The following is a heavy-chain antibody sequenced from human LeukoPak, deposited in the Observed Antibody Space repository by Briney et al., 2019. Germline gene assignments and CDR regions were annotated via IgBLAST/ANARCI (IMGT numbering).Heavy chain of an antibody. CDR3: AKRGVVIRVILVGFHKEAYYFDS. D-gene: IGHD3-22*01. J-gene: IGHJ4*02. CDR1: GITLSNYG. Sequence: GGSLRLSCAVSGITLSNYGMSWVCQAPGKGLEWVAGISDSGGCTNYADSVKGRFTISRDNPKNTLYLQMNSLRAEDTAVYFCAKRGVVIRVILVGFHKEAYYFDSWGQGALVTVSS. V-gene: IGHV3-23*01. CDR2: ISDSGGCT.